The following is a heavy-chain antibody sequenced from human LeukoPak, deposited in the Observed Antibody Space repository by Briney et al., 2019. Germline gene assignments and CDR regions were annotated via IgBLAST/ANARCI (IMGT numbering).Heavy chain of an antibody. D-gene: IGHD4-17*01. V-gene: IGHV3-21*01. J-gene: IGHJ4*02. Sequence: GSLRLSCAASGFTFSSYSMNWVRQAPGKGLEWVSSISSSSSYIYYADSVKGRFTISRDNAKNSLYLQMNSLRAEDTAVYYCARDRPDYGDYELDYWGQGTLVTVSS. CDR3: ARDRPDYGDYELDY. CDR1: GFTFSSYS. CDR2: ISSSSSYI.